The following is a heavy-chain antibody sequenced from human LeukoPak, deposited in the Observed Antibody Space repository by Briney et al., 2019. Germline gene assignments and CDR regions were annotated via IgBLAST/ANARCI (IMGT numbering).Heavy chain of an antibody. D-gene: IGHD3-3*01. CDR1: GYTFTGYY. J-gene: IGHJ5*02. CDR3: TRPYYDFWSGYADNWFDP. CDR2: INPNSGGT. Sequence: GASVKVSCKASGYTFTGYYMHWVRQAPGQGLEWMGWINPNSGGTNYAQKFQGRVTMTRGTSISTAYMEPSRLRSDDTAVYYCTRPYYDFWSGYADNWFDPWGQGTLVTVSS. V-gene: IGHV1-2*02.